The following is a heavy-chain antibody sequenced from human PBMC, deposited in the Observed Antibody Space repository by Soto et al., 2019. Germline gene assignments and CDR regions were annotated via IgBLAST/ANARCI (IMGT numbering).Heavy chain of an antibody. J-gene: IGHJ3*02. CDR1: GFTFSGYA. V-gene: IGHV3-30-3*01. D-gene: IGHD2-15*01. Sequence: GGSLRLSCAASGFTFSGYAMHWGRQSPGKGLEWVAVISYDGSNKYYADSVKGRFTISRDNSKNTLYLQMNSLRAEDTAVYYCAREALGYCSGGSCSLRNAFDIWGQGTMVTVSS. CDR3: AREALGYCSGGSCSLRNAFDI. CDR2: ISYDGSNK.